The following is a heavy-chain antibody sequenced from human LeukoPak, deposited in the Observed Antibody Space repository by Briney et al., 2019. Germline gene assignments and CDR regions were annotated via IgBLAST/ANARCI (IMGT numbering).Heavy chain of an antibody. J-gene: IGHJ2*01. D-gene: IGHD6-13*01. Sequence: SETLSLTCTVSGGSIGSYYWSWIRQPPGKGLEWIGYIYYSGSTNYNPSLKSRVTISVDTSKNQLSLKLSSVTAADTAVYYCARVSSSWYQDWYFDLWGRGTLVTVSS. CDR1: GGSIGSYY. V-gene: IGHV4-59*01. CDR3: ARVSSSWYQDWYFDL. CDR2: IYYSGST.